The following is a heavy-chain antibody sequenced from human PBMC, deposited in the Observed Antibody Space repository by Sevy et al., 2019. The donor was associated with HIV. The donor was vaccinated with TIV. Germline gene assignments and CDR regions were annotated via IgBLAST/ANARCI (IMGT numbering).Heavy chain of an antibody. Sequence: GGSLRLSCTASGFTFSCYAMYWVRQAPGKGLEWVAVISYDGNNKDYADSVKGRFTISRDNSKNTLYLQMNSLRAEDTAVYYCPSHYYDSTGYYFPLDYWGQGTLVTVSS. J-gene: IGHJ4*02. CDR3: PSHYYDSTGYYFPLDY. V-gene: IGHV3-30*04. CDR1: GFTFSCYA. D-gene: IGHD3-22*01. CDR2: ISYDGNNK.